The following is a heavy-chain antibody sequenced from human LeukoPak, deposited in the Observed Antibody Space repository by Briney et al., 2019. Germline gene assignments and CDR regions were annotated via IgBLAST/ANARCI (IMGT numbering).Heavy chain of an antibody. CDR2: ISYDGTNK. Sequence: GRSLRLSCAASGFTFSRYGMHWVRQASGKGLEWVAVISYDGTNKFYADSVKGRFTLSRDNSKNTLYLEMNSLRADDTAVYYCAKDQMLRWGSPIDDYWGQGTLVTVSS. J-gene: IGHJ4*02. D-gene: IGHD3-16*01. CDR3: AKDQMLRWGSPIDDY. V-gene: IGHV3-30*18. CDR1: GFTFSRYG.